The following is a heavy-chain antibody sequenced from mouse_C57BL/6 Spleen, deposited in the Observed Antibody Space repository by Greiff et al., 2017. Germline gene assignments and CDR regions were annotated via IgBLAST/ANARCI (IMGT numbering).Heavy chain of an antibody. D-gene: IGHD1-1*01. V-gene: IGHV1-69*01. J-gene: IGHJ3*01. Sequence: VQLQQSGAELVMPGASVKLSCKASGYTFTSYWMHWVKQRPGQGLEWIGEIDPSDSYTNYNQKFKGKSTLTVDKSSSTAYMQLSSLTSEDSAVYYCARADYGSGGFAYWGQGTLVTVSA. CDR3: ARADYGSGGFAY. CDR2: IDPSDSYT. CDR1: GYTFTSYW.